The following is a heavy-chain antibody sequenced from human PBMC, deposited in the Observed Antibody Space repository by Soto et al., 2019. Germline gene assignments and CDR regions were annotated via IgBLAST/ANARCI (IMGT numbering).Heavy chain of an antibody. V-gene: IGHV2-26*01. Sequence: YGPTLVNPTDTLTQTCTVSGFSLSNARMGVSWIRQAPGKALEWLAQIFSNDEKSYSTSLKSRLTISKDTSKSQVVLTVTNMDPVDTATYYCARLENSLYYFDYWGQGTLVTVSS. D-gene: IGHD1-1*01. CDR2: IFSNDEK. CDR1: GFSLSNARMG. J-gene: IGHJ4*02. CDR3: ARLENSLYYFDY.